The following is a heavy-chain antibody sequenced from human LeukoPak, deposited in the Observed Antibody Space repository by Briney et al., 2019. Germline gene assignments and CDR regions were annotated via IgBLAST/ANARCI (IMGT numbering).Heavy chain of an antibody. Sequence: SETLSLTCTVSGGSISSSSYYWGWIRQPPGKGLEWIGSIYYSGSTYYNPSLKSRVTISVDTSKNQFSLKLSSVTAADTAVYYCARGLPYYYDSSGYYWPFDYWGQGTLVTVSS. D-gene: IGHD3-22*01. CDR1: GGSISSSSYY. V-gene: IGHV4-39*07. J-gene: IGHJ4*02. CDR2: IYYSGST. CDR3: ARGLPYYYDSSGYYWPFDY.